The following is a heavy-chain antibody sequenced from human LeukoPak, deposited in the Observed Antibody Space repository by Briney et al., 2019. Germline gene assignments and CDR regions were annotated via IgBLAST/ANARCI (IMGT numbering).Heavy chain of an antibody. D-gene: IGHD3-16*02. CDR2: INHSGST. CDR3: ARDSYDYVWGSYRPSYHDAFDI. V-gene: IGHV4-34*01. CDR1: GGSFSGYY. Sequence: SETLSLTCAVYGGSFSGYYWSWIRQPPGKGLEWIGEINHSGSTYYNPSLKSRVTISVDTSKNQFSLKLSSVTAADTAVYYCARDSYDYVWGSYRPSYHDAFDIWGQGTMVTVSS. J-gene: IGHJ3*02.